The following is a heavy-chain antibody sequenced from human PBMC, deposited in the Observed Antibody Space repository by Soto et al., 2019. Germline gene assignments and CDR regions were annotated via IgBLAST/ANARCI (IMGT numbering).Heavy chain of an antibody. D-gene: IGHD3-10*01. CDR3: ARGSAYYYGSGVQH. CDR2: ISSSSSTI. J-gene: IGHJ1*01. V-gene: IGHV3-48*02. CDR1: VFTFSIYS. Sequence: GGSLRVSCAASVFTFSIYSMNWVRQAPGKGLEWVSYISSSSSTIYYADSVKGRFTISRDNAKNSLYLQMNSLRDEDTAVYYCARGSAYYYGSGVQHWGQGTLVTVSS.